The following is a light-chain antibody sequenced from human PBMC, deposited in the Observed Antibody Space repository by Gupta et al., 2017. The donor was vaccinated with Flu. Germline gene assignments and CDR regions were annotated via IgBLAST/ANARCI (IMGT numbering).Light chain of an antibody. V-gene: IGKV3-20*01. CDR2: GAS. CDR3: HQYHTLPPWT. Sequence: EILLTQSPGTLSLFPGARVTLSCRASRSIGSSFFAWYQQKPGQAPRLLIYGASSRATGIPDRFSGSGYGTEFSLTISRLEPEDSATYFCHQYHTLPPWTFGQGTKVEIK. CDR1: RSIGSSF. J-gene: IGKJ1*01.